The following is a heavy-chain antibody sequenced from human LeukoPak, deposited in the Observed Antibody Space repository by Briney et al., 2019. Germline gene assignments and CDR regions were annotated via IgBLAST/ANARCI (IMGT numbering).Heavy chain of an antibody. CDR1: GFTFNRWW. CDR2: IKQDGSEK. V-gene: IGHV3-7*04. CDR3: ARDQVRYCSGGNCYHDAFDV. Sequence: AGGSLRLSCAASGFTFNRWWMTWVRQAAGKGLEWVANIKQDGSEKYYVDSVKGRFTISRDNANNSLYLQMNSLRAEDTAVYYCARDQVRYCSGGNCYHDAFDVWDQGTMVTVSS. D-gene: IGHD2-15*01. J-gene: IGHJ3*01.